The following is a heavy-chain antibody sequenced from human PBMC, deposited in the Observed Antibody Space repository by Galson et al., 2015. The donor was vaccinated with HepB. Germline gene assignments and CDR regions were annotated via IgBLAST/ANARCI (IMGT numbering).Heavy chain of an antibody. CDR2: ITSSSFDT. J-gene: IGHJ4*02. CDR3: ARIVGIAQGGPLDY. V-gene: IGHV3-11*06. Sequence: SLRLSCAASGFGFGDYNMNWIRQTLGKGLEWVSSITSSSFDTKHADSVKGRFTISRDNAKNSLYLQMSSLRVEDTGVYFCARIVGIAQGGPLDYWGQGVLVIVSS. CDR1: GFGFGDYN. D-gene: IGHD2-15*01.